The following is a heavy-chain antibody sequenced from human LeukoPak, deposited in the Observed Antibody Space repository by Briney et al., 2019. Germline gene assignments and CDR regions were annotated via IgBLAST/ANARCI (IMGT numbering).Heavy chain of an antibody. Sequence: SVKVSCKASGGTFSSYAISWVRQAPGQGLEWMGGIIPIFGTANYAQKFQGRVTITADESTSTAYMELSSLRSEDTAVYYCARGIPQYYGSGSYSLDYWGQGTLATVSS. D-gene: IGHD3-10*01. V-gene: IGHV1-69*13. CDR3: ARGIPQYYGSGSYSLDY. CDR2: IIPIFGTA. J-gene: IGHJ4*02. CDR1: GGTFSSYA.